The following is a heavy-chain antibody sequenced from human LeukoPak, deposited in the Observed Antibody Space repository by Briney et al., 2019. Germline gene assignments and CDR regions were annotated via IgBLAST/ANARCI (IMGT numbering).Heavy chain of an antibody. CDR2: INHSGST. CDR3: ARGFEEQQLVNWFDP. J-gene: IGHJ5*02. D-gene: IGHD6-13*01. CDR1: GGSFSGYY. Sequence: SETLSLTCAVDGGSFSGYYWSWIRQPPGKGLEWIGEINHSGSTNYNPSLKSRVTISVDTSKNQFSLKLSSVTAADTAVYYCARGFEEQQLVNWFDPWGQGTLVTVSS. V-gene: IGHV4-34*01.